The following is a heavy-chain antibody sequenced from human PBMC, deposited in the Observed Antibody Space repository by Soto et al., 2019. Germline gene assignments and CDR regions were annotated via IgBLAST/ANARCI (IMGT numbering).Heavy chain of an antibody. CDR2: IYYSGST. J-gene: IGHJ4*02. Sequence: QVQLQESGPGLVKPSQTLSLTCTVSGGSISSGGYYWSWIRQHPGKGLEWIGYIYYSGSTYYNPSLNGRVTISVDTSKNQFSLKLSSVTAADTAVYYCARAKTRGYSYGGWDYWGQGTLVTVSS. V-gene: IGHV4-31*03. D-gene: IGHD5-18*01. CDR3: ARAKTRGYSYGGWDY. CDR1: GGSISSGGYY.